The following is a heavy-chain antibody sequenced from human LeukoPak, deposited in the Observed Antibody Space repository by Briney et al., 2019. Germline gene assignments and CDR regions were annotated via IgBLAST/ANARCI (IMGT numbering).Heavy chain of an antibody. CDR1: GFTFSSYG. CDR3: ARELNWNEDFDY. D-gene: IGHD1-1*01. CDR2: IWYDGSNK. V-gene: IGHV3-33*01. Sequence: GRSQRLSCAASGFTFSSYGMHWVRQAPGKGLEWVAVIWYDGSNKYYADSVKGRFTISRDNSKNTLYLQMNSLRAEDTAVYYCARELNWNEDFDYWGQGTLVTVSS. J-gene: IGHJ4*02.